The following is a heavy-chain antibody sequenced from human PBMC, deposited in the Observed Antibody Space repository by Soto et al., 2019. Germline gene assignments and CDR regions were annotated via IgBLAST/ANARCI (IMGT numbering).Heavy chain of an antibody. J-gene: IGHJ4*02. D-gene: IGHD5-18*01. CDR1: GGSFSGYY. V-gene: IGHV4-34*01. CDR2: INHSGVT. Sequence: SETLSLTCAVYGGSFSGYYWSWILQPPWKGLEWIGEINHSGVTNYKPSLKRRVTISVDTSKNQFSLQLSSVTAADTAVYYCARRYGSCFDYWGQGTLVTVSS. CDR3: ARRYGSCFDY.